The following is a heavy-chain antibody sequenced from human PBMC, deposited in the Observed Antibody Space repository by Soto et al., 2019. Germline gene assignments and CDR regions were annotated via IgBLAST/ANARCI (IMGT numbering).Heavy chain of an antibody. V-gene: IGHV3-23*01. CDR3: TKANRYCSGANCFTFDY. Sequence: GGSLILSCTASGFTFSNYAMSWVRQAPGKGLEWVSTFSSGGGGTYYADSVKGRFTISRDNSKNTLSLQMNSLRVEDTAVYYCTKANRYCSGANCFTFDYWGLGTLVTVSS. J-gene: IGHJ4*02. CDR2: FSSGGGGT. CDR1: GFTFSNYA. D-gene: IGHD2-15*01.